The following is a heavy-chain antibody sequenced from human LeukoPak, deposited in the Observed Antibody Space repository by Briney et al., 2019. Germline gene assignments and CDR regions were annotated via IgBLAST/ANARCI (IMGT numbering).Heavy chain of an antibody. CDR1: GFTFSSYS. V-gene: IGHV4-34*01. J-gene: IGHJ4*02. CDR3: ARGYSYGYWGY. Sequence: GSLRLSCAASGFTFSSYSMNWVRQPPGKGLEWIGEINHSGSTNYNPSLKSRVTISVDTSKNQFSLKLTSVTAADTAVYYCARGYSYGYWGYWGQGTPVTVSS. D-gene: IGHD5-18*01. CDR2: INHSGST.